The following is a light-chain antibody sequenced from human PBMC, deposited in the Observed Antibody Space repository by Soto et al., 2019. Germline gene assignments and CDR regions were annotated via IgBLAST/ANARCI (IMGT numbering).Light chain of an antibody. Sequence: QAVRTQPASVSWSPGHAITISCTGTSSDVGTYNLVSWYQQHPGRAPKLIIYEVDSRTSGISDRFSGSKSGNTASLTISGLQPEDEADHYCRSFTNTNSLEAWVLGGGTNVTVL. V-gene: IGLV2-14*02. CDR3: RSFTNTNSLEAWV. J-gene: IGLJ3*02. CDR1: SSDVGTYNL. CDR2: EVD.